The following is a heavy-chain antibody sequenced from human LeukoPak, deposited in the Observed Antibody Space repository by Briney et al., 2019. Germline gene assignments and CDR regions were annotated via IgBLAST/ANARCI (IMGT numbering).Heavy chain of an antibody. Sequence: SETLSLTCAVSGYSISSGYYWGWIRQPPGKGLEWIGNIYHSGRTYFNPSLKSRVAISVDTSKNQFSLKLSSVTAADTAVYYCARILGAYCSGGSCPDAFDILGQGKMVTVSS. CDR2: IYHSGRT. CDR3: ARILGAYCSGGSCPDAFDI. CDR1: GYSISSGYY. D-gene: IGHD2-15*01. V-gene: IGHV4-38-2*01. J-gene: IGHJ3*02.